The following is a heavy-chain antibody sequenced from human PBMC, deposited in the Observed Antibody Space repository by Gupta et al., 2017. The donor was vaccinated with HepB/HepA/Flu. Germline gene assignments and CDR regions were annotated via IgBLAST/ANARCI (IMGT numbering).Heavy chain of an antibody. Sequence: QVQLQESGPGLVKPSETLSLTCTVSGGSISSYYWSWIRQPAGKGLEWIGRIYTSGSTNYTPYINRRGTMAVDTSKNQFSLMRRSGTAAETAVYSGARDREYQLRDALAGDAFDIWGQGTMVTVSS. CDR3: ARDREYQLRDALAGDAFDI. J-gene: IGHJ3*02. CDR1: GGSISSYY. V-gene: IGHV4-4*07. D-gene: IGHD2-2*01. CDR2: IYTSGST.